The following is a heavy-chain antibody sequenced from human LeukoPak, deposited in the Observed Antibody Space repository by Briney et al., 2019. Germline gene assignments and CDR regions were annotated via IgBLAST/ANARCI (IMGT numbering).Heavy chain of an antibody. CDR2: IYTSGST. V-gene: IGHV4-61*02. D-gene: IGHD3-3*01. CDR3: ARASEDFWSGSYPFDI. J-gene: IGHJ3*02. Sequence: SETLSLTCTVSGGSFSNDNYFWSWIRQPAGKGLEWIGRIYTSGSTNYNPSLKSRVTMSVDTSKNQFSLRLRSVTAADTAVYYCARASEDFWSGSYPFDIWGQGTMVTVSS. CDR1: GGSFSNDNYF.